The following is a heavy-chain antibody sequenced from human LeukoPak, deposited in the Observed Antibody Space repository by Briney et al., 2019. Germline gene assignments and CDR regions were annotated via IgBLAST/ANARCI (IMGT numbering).Heavy chain of an antibody. CDR3: ARDKSSPRITMVRWGRWFDP. J-gene: IGHJ5*02. V-gene: IGHV1-46*01. CDR1: GYTFTSYY. CDR2: INPSGGST. Sequence: GASVKVSCKASGYTFTSYYMHWVRQAPGQGLELMGIINPSGGSTSYAQKFQGRVTMTRDTSTSTVYMELSSLRSEDTAVYYCARDKSSPRITMVRWGRWFDPWGQGTLVTVSS. D-gene: IGHD3-10*01.